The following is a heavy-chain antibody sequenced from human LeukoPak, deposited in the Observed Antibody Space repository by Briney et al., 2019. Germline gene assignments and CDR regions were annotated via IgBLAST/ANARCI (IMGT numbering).Heavy chain of an antibody. CDR3: ARVWQLVRWRRNWFGP. D-gene: IGHD6-13*01. J-gene: IGHJ5*02. V-gene: IGHV4-39*01. CDR1: GGSISSSSYY. Sequence: SETLSLTCTVSGGSISSSSYYWGWIRQPPGKGLEWIGSIYYSGSTYYNPSLKSRVTISVDTSKNQFSLKLSSVTAADTAVYYCARVWQLVRWRRNWFGPWGQGTLVTVSS. CDR2: IYYSGST.